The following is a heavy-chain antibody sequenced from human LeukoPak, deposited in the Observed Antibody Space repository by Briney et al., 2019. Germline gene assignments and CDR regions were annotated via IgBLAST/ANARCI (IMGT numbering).Heavy chain of an antibody. V-gene: IGHV3-66*01. D-gene: IGHD3-16*01. CDR3: ARVTWGSFDY. Sequence: GGSLRLSCAASEFTFSNYAMSWVRQAPGKGLEWVSVIYSGGSTYYADSVKGRFTISRDNSKNTLYLQMNSLRAEDTAVYYCARVTWGSFDYWGQGTLVTVSS. CDR1: EFTFSNYA. J-gene: IGHJ4*02. CDR2: IYSGGST.